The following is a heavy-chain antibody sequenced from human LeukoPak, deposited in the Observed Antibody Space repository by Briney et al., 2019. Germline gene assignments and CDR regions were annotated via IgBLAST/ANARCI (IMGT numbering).Heavy chain of an antibody. V-gene: IGHV3-23*01. Sequence: GGSLRLSCAASGFTFTNYAMSWVCQAPGKGLEWVSAISARGDNTYYADSVKGRFSISRDNSQNTQYLQMNSLRAEDTAIYYCAKAYHYGAGSSFDYWGKGILVTVSS. CDR1: GFTFTNYA. CDR3: AKAYHYGAGSSFDY. D-gene: IGHD3-10*01. J-gene: IGHJ4*02. CDR2: ISARGDNT.